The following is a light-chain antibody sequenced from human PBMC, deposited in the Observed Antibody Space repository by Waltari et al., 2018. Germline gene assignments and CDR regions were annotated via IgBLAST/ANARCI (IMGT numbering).Light chain of an antibody. CDR3: QQCYSYPMT. CDR2: QSS. J-gene: IGKJ1*01. V-gene: IGKV1-5*03. Sequence: DGQMTQSPSTLSASVGDRVTITCRASQRVSDWVAWYQQKPGKAPKLLIYQSSNLQDGVPSRFSGSGSRTEFTLTIASLQAEDFATYYCQQCYSYPMTFGQGTKVEV. CDR1: QRVSDW.